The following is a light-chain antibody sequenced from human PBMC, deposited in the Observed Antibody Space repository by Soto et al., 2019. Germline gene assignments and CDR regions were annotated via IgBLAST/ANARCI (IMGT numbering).Light chain of an antibody. J-gene: IGKJ3*01. CDR1: QSVSMH. V-gene: IGKV3-11*01. CDR2: DTS. Sequence: LRQSRATPSLSPGKRAPLSCRASQSVSMHLAWYQQKPGQAPRLLIYDTSNRATGIPARFSGSGSGTDFTLTISSLEPEDFAVYYCQQRGNWPPGFTFGPGTKVDIK. CDR3: QQRGNWPPGFT.